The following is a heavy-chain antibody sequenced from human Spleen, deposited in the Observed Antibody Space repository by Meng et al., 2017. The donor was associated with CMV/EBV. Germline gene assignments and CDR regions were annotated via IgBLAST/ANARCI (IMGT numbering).Heavy chain of an antibody. CDR3: ARGKYCGGGSCDSMDY. V-gene: IGHV4-61*01. Sequence: SETLSLTCTVSGGSVTSGSYYWSWIRRPPGKGLEWIGFVSYSGGNNYNPSLKSRVTMSVDTSKNQFSLKLSSVTAADTAMYYCARGKYCGGGSCDSMDYWGQGTLVTVSS. CDR1: GGSVTSGSYY. J-gene: IGHJ4*02. CDR2: VSYSGGN. D-gene: IGHD2-15*01.